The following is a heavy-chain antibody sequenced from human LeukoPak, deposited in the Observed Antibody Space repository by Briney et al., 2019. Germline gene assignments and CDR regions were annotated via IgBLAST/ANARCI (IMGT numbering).Heavy chain of an antibody. CDR3: AREYCSSTSCYGGGWFDP. J-gene: IGHJ5*02. D-gene: IGHD2-2*01. CDR2: ITGGSTTK. CDR1: GFTFSYYE. V-gene: IGHV3-48*03. Sequence: GGSLRLSCAASGFTFSYYEMIWVRQAPGKGLEWVSYITGGSTTKNYADSVKGRFTISRDNAKNSLYLQMNSLRAEDTAVYYCAREYCSSTSCYGGGWFDPWGQGTLITVSS.